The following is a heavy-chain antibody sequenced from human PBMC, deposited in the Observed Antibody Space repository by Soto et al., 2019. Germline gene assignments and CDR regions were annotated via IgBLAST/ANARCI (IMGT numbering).Heavy chain of an antibody. V-gene: IGHV3-21*01. CDR1: GFTFSSYS. J-gene: IGHJ3*02. D-gene: IGHD3-3*01. CDR2: ISSSSSYI. CDR3: ARGGGEYYDFWSGYYRIDAFDI. Sequence: GGSLRFSCAASGFTFSSYSMNWVRQAPGKGLEWVSSISSSSSYIYYADSVKGRFTISRDNAKNSLYLQMNSLRAEDTAVYYCARGGGEYYDFWSGYYRIDAFDIWGQGTMVTVSS.